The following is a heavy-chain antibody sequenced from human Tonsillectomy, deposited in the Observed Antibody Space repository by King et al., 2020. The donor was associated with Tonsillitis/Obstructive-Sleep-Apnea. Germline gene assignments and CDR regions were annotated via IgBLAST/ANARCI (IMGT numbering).Heavy chain of an antibody. Sequence: QLVQSGAEVKKPGASVKVSCKASGYTFTSFGITWVRQAPGQGLEWMGWISAYNGNTNYAQRLQGRVTLATDTSTRTAYMELRSLRTDDTAVYYCARGLERQRYSFDYWGQGTLVTVSS. D-gene: IGHD1-1*01. CDR2: ISAYNGNT. CDR3: ARGLERQRYSFDY. J-gene: IGHJ4*02. V-gene: IGHV1-18*01. CDR1: GYTFTSFG.